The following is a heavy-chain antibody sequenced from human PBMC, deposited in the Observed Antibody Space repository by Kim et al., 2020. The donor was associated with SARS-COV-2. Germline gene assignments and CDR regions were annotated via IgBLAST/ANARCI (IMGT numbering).Heavy chain of an antibody. V-gene: IGHV1-69*13. D-gene: IGHD6-19*01. CDR1: GGTFSSYA. CDR2: IIPIFGTA. Sequence: SVKVSCKASGGTFSSYAISWVRQAPGQGLEWMGGIIPIFGTANYAQKFQGRVTITADESTSTAYMELSSLRSEDTAGYYCAREVNQWLDTENWFDPWGQGTLVTVSS. J-gene: IGHJ5*02. CDR3: AREVNQWLDTENWFDP.